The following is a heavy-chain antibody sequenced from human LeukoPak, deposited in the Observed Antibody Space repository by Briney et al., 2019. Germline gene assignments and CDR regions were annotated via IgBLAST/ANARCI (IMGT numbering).Heavy chain of an antibody. Sequence: GGSLRLSCAASGFTFSSYGMHWVRQAPGKGLEWVAVISYDGSNKYYADSVKGRFTISRDNSKNTLYLQMNSLGAEDTAVYYCAKESSGWYGGYFDYWGQGTLVTVSS. CDR3: AKESSGWYGGYFDY. D-gene: IGHD6-19*01. CDR2: ISYDGSNK. J-gene: IGHJ4*02. CDR1: GFTFSSYG. V-gene: IGHV3-30*18.